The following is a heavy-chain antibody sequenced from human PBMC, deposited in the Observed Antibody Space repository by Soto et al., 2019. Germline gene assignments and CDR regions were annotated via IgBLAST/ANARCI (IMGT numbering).Heavy chain of an antibody. V-gene: IGHV4-59*01. Sequence: SETLSLTCTVSGGSISSYYWSWIRQPPGKGLEWIGYIYYSGSTNYNPSLKSRVTISVDTSKNQFPLKLSSVTAADTAVYYCARAPYSSSSVYFQHWGQGTLVTVSS. CDR3: ARAPYSSSSVYFQH. CDR2: IYYSGST. CDR1: GGSISSYY. D-gene: IGHD6-6*01. J-gene: IGHJ1*01.